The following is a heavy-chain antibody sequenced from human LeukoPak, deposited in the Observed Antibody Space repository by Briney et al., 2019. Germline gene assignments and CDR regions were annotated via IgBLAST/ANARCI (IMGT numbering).Heavy chain of an antibody. CDR2: IYISGVT. D-gene: IGHD6-19*01. Sequence: GGSLRLSCTVSGFTVNSSDMNWVRQAPGKGLERVSLIYISGVTKYADSVQGRFTISRDNSKNTLYLQMNSLRAEDTAVYYCATSLSGWFGPSAYYCGQGTLVTVSS. CDR3: ATSLSGWFGPSAYY. CDR1: GFTVNSSD. J-gene: IGHJ4*02. V-gene: IGHV3-66*01.